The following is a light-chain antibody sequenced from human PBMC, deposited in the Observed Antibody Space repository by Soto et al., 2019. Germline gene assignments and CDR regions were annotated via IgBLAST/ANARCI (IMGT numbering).Light chain of an antibody. V-gene: IGKV3-15*01. CDR1: QSVSSN. J-gene: IGKJ5*01. Sequence: EIVMTPSPATLSVSPGERATLSCRASQSVSSNLAWYQQKPGQAPRLLIFGASTRATGIPARFSGSGSGTEFTLTISGLESEDFAVYYCQQYNSWPQITCGQGTRREIK. CDR2: GAS. CDR3: QQYNSWPQIT.